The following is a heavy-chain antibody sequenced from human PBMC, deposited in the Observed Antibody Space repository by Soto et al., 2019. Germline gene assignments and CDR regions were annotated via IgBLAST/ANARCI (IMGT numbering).Heavy chain of an antibody. V-gene: IGHV3-9*01. Sequence: EVHLVESGGGFVQPGRSLRLSCAASGFTFDSYAMHWVRQAPGKGLEWVSGITSNSGSIDYADSVKGRFTISRDNAKNSLYLQMDSLRPEDTAFYYCAKDGDSSTWNWFDPWGQGTLVTVSS. CDR1: GFTFDSYA. CDR3: AKDGDSSTWNWFDP. J-gene: IGHJ5*02. D-gene: IGHD2-2*01. CDR2: ITSNSGSI.